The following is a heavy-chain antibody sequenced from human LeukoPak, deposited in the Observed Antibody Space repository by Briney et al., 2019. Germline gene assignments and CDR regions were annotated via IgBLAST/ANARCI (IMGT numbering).Heavy chain of an antibody. D-gene: IGHD6-13*01. V-gene: IGHV3-30*03. CDR2: ISYDGSNK. CDR3: ARVRSSSWRRPSFDY. Sequence: GGSLRLSCAASGFTFDDYGMSWVRQAPGKGLEWVAVISYDGSNKYYADSVKGRFTISRDNSKNTLYLQMNSLRAEDTAVYYCARVRSSSWRRPSFDYWGQGTLVTVSS. CDR1: GFTFDDYG. J-gene: IGHJ4*02.